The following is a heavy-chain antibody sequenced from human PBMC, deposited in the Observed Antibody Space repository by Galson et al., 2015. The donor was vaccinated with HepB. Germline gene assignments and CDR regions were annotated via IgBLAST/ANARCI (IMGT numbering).Heavy chain of an antibody. CDR1: GYTFTSYG. D-gene: IGHD3-22*01. CDR2: ISAYNGNT. J-gene: IGHJ4*02. CDR3: ARIGNYYDSSWSYLLGY. Sequence: QSGAEVKKPGASVKVSCKASGYTFTSYGISWVRQAPGQGLEWMGWISAYNGNTNYAQKVQDKVTMTMDTSTRSAYVELRSLTSDDTAVYYCARIGNYYDSSWSYLLGYWGQGTLVTVSS. V-gene: IGHV1-18*04.